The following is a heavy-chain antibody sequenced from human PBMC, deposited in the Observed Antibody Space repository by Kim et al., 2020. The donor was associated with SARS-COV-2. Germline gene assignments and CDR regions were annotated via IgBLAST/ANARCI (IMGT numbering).Heavy chain of an antibody. CDR3: ARVHGSSNSGSYPPPDAFDI. V-gene: IGHV1-69*02. CDR1: GGTFSSYT. Sequence: SVKVSCKASGGTFSSYTISWVRQAPGQGLEWMGRIIPILGIANYAQKFQGRVTITADKSTSTAYMELSSLRSEDTAVYYCARVHGSSNSGSYPPPDAFDIWGQGTMVTVSS. J-gene: IGHJ3*02. CDR2: IIPILGIA. D-gene: IGHD1-26*01.